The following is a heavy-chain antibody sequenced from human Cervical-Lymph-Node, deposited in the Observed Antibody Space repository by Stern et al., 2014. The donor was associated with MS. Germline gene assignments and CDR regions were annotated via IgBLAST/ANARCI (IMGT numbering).Heavy chain of an antibody. D-gene: IGHD1-26*01. V-gene: IGHV5-51*03. Sequence: VQLEESGAEVKKPGESLKISCQASGYIFNKFWIGWVRQTPGKGLEWMWNIYPRDPDPRYSPSFQGPVTVAAAKSANTAHRNRSSVKDSDTAIYYCARGSGGESYNVDYWGQGTLVTVSS. J-gene: IGHJ4*02. CDR1: GYIFNKFW. CDR3: ARGSGGESYNVDY. CDR2: IYPRDPDP.